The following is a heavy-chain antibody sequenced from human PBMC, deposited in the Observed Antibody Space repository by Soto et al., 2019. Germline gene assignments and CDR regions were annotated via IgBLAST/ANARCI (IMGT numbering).Heavy chain of an antibody. CDR2: IYYSGST. CDR1: GGSISSSSYY. J-gene: IGHJ3*02. Sequence: PSETLSLTCTVSGGSISSSSYYWGWIRQPPGKGLEWIGSIYYSGSTYYNPSLKSRVTISVDTSKNQFSLKLSSVTAADAAVYYCLRREVRAAPSAFDIWGQGTMVTVSS. D-gene: IGHD1-26*01. V-gene: IGHV4-39*01. CDR3: LRREVRAAPSAFDI.